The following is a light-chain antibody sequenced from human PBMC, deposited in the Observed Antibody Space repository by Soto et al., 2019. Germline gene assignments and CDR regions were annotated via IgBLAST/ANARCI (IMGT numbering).Light chain of an antibody. CDR1: SSDVGLYDY. Sequence: QSALTQPASVSGSPGQSITISCTGTSSDVGLYDYVSWYQQHPGKAPQLMIYAVSNRPSGVSNRFSASKSGNTASLFISGLQAEDEAAYYCSSYTSDSYYVLGYGTKVT. V-gene: IGLV2-14*01. J-gene: IGLJ1*01. CDR3: SSYTSDSYYV. CDR2: AVS.